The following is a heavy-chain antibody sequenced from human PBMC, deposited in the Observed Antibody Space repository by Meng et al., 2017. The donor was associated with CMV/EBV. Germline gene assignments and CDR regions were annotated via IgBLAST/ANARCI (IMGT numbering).Heavy chain of an antibody. V-gene: IGHV1-46*01. CDR2: INPSGGST. CDR1: GGTFSRYA. Sequence: QGRLGQSGAGVKKPGSSVKVSCKASGGTFSRYAISWVRQAPGQGLEWMGIINPSGGSTSYAQKFQGRVTMTRDTSTSTVYMELSSLRSEDTAVYYCAREEGIAARSDWFDPWGQGTLVTVSS. J-gene: IGHJ5*02. CDR3: AREEGIAARSDWFDP. D-gene: IGHD6-6*01.